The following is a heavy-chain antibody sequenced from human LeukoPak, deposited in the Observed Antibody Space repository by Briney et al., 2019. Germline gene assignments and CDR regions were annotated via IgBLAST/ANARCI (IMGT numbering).Heavy chain of an antibody. D-gene: IGHD3-10*01. V-gene: IGHV4-34*01. J-gene: IGHJ5*02. Sequence: PSETLSLTCAVYGGSFSGYYWSWIRQPPGKGLEWIGEINHSGSTYYNPSLKSRVTISVDTSKNQFSLKLSTVTAADTAVYYCARASITMVRGVIQGPNWFDPWGQGTLVTVSS. CDR2: INHSGST. CDR3: ARASITMVRGVIQGPNWFDP. CDR1: GGSFSGYY.